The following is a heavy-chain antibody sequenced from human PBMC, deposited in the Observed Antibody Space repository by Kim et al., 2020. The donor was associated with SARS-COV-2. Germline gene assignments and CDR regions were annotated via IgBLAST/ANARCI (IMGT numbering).Heavy chain of an antibody. CDR3: ARDFSSIKRYCSSTSCYTPWFDP. D-gene: IGHD2-2*02. Sequence: GGSLRLSCAASGFTFSSYGMHWVRQAPGKGLEWVAVIWYDGSNKYYADSVKGRFTISRDNSKNTLYLQMNSLRAEDTAVYYCARDFSSIKRYCSSTSCYTPWFDPWGQGTLVTVSS. J-gene: IGHJ5*02. CDR2: IWYDGSNK. V-gene: IGHV3-33*01. CDR1: GFTFSSYG.